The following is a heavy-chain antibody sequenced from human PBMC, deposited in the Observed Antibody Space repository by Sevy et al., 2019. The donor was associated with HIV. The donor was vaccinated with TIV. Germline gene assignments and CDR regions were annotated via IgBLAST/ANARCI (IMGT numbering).Heavy chain of an antibody. D-gene: IGHD3-22*01. J-gene: IGHJ3*02. Sequence: GGSLRLSCAASGFTFSSYSMNWVRQAPGKVLEWVSSISSSSSYIYYADSVKGRFTISRDNAKNSLYLQMNSLRAEDTAAYYCAREASYYYDSSGYYHRSVDAFDIWGQGTMVTVSS. V-gene: IGHV3-21*01. CDR2: ISSSSSYI. CDR1: GFTFSSYS. CDR3: AREASYYYDSSGYYHRSVDAFDI.